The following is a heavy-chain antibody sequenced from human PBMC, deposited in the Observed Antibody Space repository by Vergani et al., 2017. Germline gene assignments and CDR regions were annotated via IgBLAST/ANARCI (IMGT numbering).Heavy chain of an antibody. CDR3: ATKSCGTPVCQIGYFRE. CDR2: ISYDGTQK. Sequence: QVHLVESGGGVVQPGRSLRLSCVVSGFTSSYYGMHCVRQAPGKGLEWVAVISYDGTQKYYADSVKGRFTISRDNSKSTLYLQMNSLRTEDTAVYYCATKSCGTPVCQIGYFREWVQGTLVTVSS. CDR1: GFTSSYYG. V-gene: IGHV3-30*03. D-gene: IGHD1-1*01. J-gene: IGHJ1*01.